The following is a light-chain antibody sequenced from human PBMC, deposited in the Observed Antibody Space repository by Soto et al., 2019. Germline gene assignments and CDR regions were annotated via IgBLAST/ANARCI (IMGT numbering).Light chain of an antibody. Sequence: EIVMTQSPATLSVAPGERATRSCRASQSVSSYLAWYQQKPGQAPRLLIYGASTRATGIPARFSGSGSGTEFTLTISSLQSEDFAVYYCQQYNNWPGTFGQGTKVDIK. J-gene: IGKJ1*01. CDR2: GAS. V-gene: IGKV3-15*01. CDR1: QSVSSY. CDR3: QQYNNWPGT.